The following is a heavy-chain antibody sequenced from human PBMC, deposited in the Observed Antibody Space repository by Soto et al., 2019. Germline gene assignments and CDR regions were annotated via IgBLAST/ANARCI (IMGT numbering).Heavy chain of an antibody. J-gene: IGHJ4*02. CDR2: IWHDGKNK. CDR1: GFTFSNFG. CDR3: ARDPGQDEAMDY. Sequence: QVQVVESGGGVVQPGTSLRLSCAASGFTFSNFGMHWVRQAPGKGLEWVAVIWHDGKNKYYADSAKGRFTISRDNSKNKLYLQMNSLRAEDTAVYYCARDPGQDEAMDYWGQGTLVTVSS. V-gene: IGHV3-33*01.